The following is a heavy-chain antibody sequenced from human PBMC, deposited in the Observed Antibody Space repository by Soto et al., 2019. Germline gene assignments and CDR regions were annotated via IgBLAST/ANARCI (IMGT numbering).Heavy chain of an antibody. CDR3: ASLLPRAAGHVY. Sequence: PGGSLRLSCAASGFTVSSNYMSWVRQAPGKGLEWVSVIYSGGSTYYADSVKGRFTISRDNSKNTLYLQMNSLRAEDTAVYYCASLLPRAAGHVYWGQGTLVTVSS. CDR1: GFTVSSNY. CDR2: IYSGGST. J-gene: IGHJ4*02. V-gene: IGHV3-53*01. D-gene: IGHD6-13*01.